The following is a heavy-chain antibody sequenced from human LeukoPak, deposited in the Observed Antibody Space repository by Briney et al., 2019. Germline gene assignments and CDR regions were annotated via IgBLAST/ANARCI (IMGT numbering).Heavy chain of an antibody. V-gene: IGHV3-23*01. J-gene: IGHJ4*02. CDR3: ARDRMDGSFDDY. CDR1: GFTFSSYA. CDR2: ISGSGDNT. D-gene: IGHD3-22*01. Sequence: GGSLRLSCAASGFTFSSYALNWVRQAPGKGLEWVSAISGSGDNTYYADSVKGRFTISRDNAKNSLYLQMNSLRGEDTAVYYCARDRMDGSFDDYWGQGTLVTVSS.